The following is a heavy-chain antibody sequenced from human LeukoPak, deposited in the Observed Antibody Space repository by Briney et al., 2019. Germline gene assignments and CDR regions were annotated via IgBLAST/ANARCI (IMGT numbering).Heavy chain of an antibody. V-gene: IGHV4-59*12. Sequence: SETLSLTCTVSGGSISSYYWSWIRQPPGKGLEWIGYIYYSGSTYYNPSLESRVTMSLDTSKNQFSLKLSSVTAADTAVYYCARDENGYVWGSFRAWGQGTLVTVSS. J-gene: IGHJ5*02. CDR1: GGSISSYY. CDR2: IYYSGST. D-gene: IGHD3-16*02. CDR3: ARDENGYVWGSFRA.